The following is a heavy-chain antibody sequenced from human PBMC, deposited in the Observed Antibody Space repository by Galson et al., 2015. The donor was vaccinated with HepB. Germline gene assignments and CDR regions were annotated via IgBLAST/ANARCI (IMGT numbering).Heavy chain of an antibody. J-gene: IGHJ6*02. V-gene: IGHV1-69*04. D-gene: IGHD3-10*01. CDR2: IIPILGIA. CDR3: ARILWFGEPAGMDV. CDR1: GGTFSSYA. Sequence: SVKVSCKASGGTFSSYAISWVRQAPGQGLEWMGRIIPILGIANYAQKFQGRVTITADKSTSTAYMELSSLRSEDTAVYYCARILWFGEPAGMDVWGQGTTVTVSS.